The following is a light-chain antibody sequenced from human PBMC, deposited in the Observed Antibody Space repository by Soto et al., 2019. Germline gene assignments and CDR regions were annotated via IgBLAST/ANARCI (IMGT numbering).Light chain of an antibody. Sequence: QSALTQPRSASGSPGQSGTISCTGASGDVGGFNYVSWYQQHPGKAPKLMIYEVTKRPSGVPDRFSGSKSGNTASLTVSGLQAEGEADYSRSSYAGSNTAYVFGTGAKVTVL. J-gene: IGLJ1*01. CDR1: SGDVGGFNY. CDR3: SSYAGSNTAYV. V-gene: IGLV2-8*01. CDR2: EVT.